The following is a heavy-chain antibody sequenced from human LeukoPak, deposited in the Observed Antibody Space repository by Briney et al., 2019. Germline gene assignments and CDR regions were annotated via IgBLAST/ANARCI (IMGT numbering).Heavy chain of an antibody. CDR3: ATLERIIGANDY. Sequence: ASVKVSCKASGYTFTSYYMHWVRQAPGQGLEWMGIINPSGGSTGYAQKFQGRITMTRDMSTSTAYMELSSLRSEDTAVYYCATLERIIGANDYWGQGTLVTVSS. D-gene: IGHD3-3*01. CDR1: GYTFTSYY. J-gene: IGHJ4*02. CDR2: INPSGGST. V-gene: IGHV1-46*01.